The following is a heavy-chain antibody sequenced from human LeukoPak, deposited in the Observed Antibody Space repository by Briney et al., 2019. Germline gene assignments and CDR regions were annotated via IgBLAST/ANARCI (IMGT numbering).Heavy chain of an antibody. D-gene: IGHD3-10*01. CDR2: IYYSGST. CDR1: GGSISSYY. J-gene: IGHJ4*02. CDR3: ARLYYYGSGSYYVGY. V-gene: IGHV4-59*12. Sequence: SETLSLTCTVSGGSISSYYWSWIRQPSGKGLEWIGYIYYSGSTNYNPSLKSRVTISVDTSKNQFSLKLSSVTAADTAVYYCARLYYYGSGSYYVGYWGQGTLVTVSS.